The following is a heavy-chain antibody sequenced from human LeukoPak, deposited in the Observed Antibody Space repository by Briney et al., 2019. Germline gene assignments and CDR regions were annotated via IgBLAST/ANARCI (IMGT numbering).Heavy chain of an antibody. Sequence: ASVKVSCKASGYTFTSYGISWVRHAPGQGLEWMGGISAYNGNTNYAQKLQGRVTMTTDTSTSTAYMELRSLRSDDTAVYYCATLGYCSGGSCYPYYYYYGMDVWGQGTTVTVSS. V-gene: IGHV1-18*01. CDR3: ATLGYCSGGSCYPYYYYYGMDV. CDR1: GYTFTSYG. J-gene: IGHJ6*02. D-gene: IGHD2-15*01. CDR2: ISAYNGNT.